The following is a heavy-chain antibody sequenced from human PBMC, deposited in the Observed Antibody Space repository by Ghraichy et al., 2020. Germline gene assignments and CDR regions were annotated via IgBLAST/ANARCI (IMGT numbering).Heavy chain of an antibody. CDR1: GFTFSSYA. CDR2: ISGSGGST. CDR3: AKARYQLLFVWVSP. D-gene: IGHD2-2*01. Sequence: GGSLRLSCAASGFTFSSYAMSWVRQAPGKGLEWVSAISGSGGSTYYADSVKGRFTISRDNSKNTLYLQMNSLRAEDTAVYYCAKARYQLLFVWVSPWGQGTLVTVSS. V-gene: IGHV3-23*01. J-gene: IGHJ5*02.